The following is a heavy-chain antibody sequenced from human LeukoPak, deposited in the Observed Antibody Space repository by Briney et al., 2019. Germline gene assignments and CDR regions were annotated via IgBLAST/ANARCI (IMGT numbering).Heavy chain of an antibody. Sequence: ASVKVSCKASGYTFSDYHMHWVRQAPGQGLEWMGIINPRGGSTSYTQKFQGRVTMTRDTSTSTVYMELSSLRSEDTAVYYCARVKSYYYDTSDKDAFDIWGQGTMVTVSS. CDR1: GYTFSDYH. D-gene: IGHD3-22*01. V-gene: IGHV1-46*01. CDR3: ARVKSYYYDTSDKDAFDI. J-gene: IGHJ3*02. CDR2: INPRGGST.